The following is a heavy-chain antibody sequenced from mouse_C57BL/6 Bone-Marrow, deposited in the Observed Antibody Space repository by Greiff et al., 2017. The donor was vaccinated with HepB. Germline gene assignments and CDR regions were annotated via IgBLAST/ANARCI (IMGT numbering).Heavy chain of an antibody. Sequence: EVQLQQSGPVLVKPGASVKMSCKASGYTFTDYYMNWVKQSHGKSLEWIGVINPYNGGTSYNQKFKGKATLTVDKSSSTAYMELNSLTSEDSAVYYCASSGGLNWYFDVWGTGTTVTVSS. CDR2: INPYNGGT. CDR3: ASSGGLNWYFDV. V-gene: IGHV1-19*01. J-gene: IGHJ1*03. CDR1: GYTFTDYY. D-gene: IGHD3-3*01.